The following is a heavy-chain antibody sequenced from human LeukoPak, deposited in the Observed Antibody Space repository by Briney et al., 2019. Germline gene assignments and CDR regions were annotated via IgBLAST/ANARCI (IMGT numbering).Heavy chain of an antibody. CDR2: ISSSSSYI. D-gene: IGHD3-3*01. V-gene: IGHV3-21*01. CDR1: GFTFSSYI. J-gene: IGHJ4*02. Sequence: GGSLRLSCAASGFTFSSYIMNWVRQAPGKGLEWVSSISSSSSYIYYADSVKGRFTISRDNAKNSLYLQMNSLRAEDTAVYYCTSDFWSGYSFDYWGQGTLVTVSS. CDR3: TSDFWSGYSFDY.